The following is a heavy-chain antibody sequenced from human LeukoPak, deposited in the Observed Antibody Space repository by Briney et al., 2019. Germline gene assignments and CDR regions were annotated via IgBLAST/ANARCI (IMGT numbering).Heavy chain of an antibody. V-gene: IGHV4-34*01. CDR1: GGSFSGYY. CDR3: ARGPGIAAAGTFADIDY. D-gene: IGHD6-13*01. CDR2: INHSGST. J-gene: IGHJ4*02. Sequence: SETLSLTCAVYGGSFSGYYWGWIRQPPGKGREWMGEINHSGSTNYNPSFKSRVTISVDTSKNQFSLKLSSVTAADTAVYYCARGPGIAAAGTFADIDYWGQGTLVTVSS.